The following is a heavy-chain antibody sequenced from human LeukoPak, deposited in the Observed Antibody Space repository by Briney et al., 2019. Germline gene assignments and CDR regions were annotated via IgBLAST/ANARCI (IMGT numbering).Heavy chain of an antibody. CDR2: IIPIVGMP. V-gene: IGHV1-69*04. CDR1: GGTFSRYA. CDR3: ARAPWDYYDSSDYYDGYYFDY. J-gene: IGHJ4*02. D-gene: IGHD3-22*01. Sequence: SVKVSCKASGGTFSRYAMSWVRQAPGQGLEWMGRIIPIVGMPNYAQKFQGRVTITADKATSTANMELRSPRSEDTAVYYCARAPWDYYDSSDYYDGYYFDYWGQGTLVTVSS.